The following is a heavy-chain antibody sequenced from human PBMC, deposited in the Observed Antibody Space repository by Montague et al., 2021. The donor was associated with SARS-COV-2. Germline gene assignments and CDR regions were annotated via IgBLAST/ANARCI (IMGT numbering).Heavy chain of an antibody. D-gene: IGHD2-15*01. J-gene: IGHJ3*02. CDR3: ARIGGGGSCYSEAFDI. CDR2: IDWDDDK. CDR1: GFSLSTSGMC. Sequence: PALVKPTQTLTLTCTFSGFSLSTSGMCVSWIRQPPGKALEWLARIDWDDDKYYSTSLKTRLTISKDTSKNQVVLTMTKMDPVDTATYYCARIGGGGSCYSEAFDIWGQGTMVTVSS. V-gene: IGHV2-70*11.